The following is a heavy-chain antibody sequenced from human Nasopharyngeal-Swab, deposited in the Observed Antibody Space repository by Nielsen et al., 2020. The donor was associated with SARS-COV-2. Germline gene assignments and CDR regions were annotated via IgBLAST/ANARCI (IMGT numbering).Heavy chain of an antibody. V-gene: IGHV6-1*01. CDR3: ARGGVYYYGMDV. Sequence: LRLSCVISGDSVSNNGATWNWIRQSPSRGLEWLGRTYYRSKWKSDYAVSVTSRLTINPDTSKNQFSLQLSSVTPEDTAIYYCARGGVYYYGMDVWGQGTTVTVPS. D-gene: IGHD6-25*01. CDR1: GDSVSNNGAT. J-gene: IGHJ6*02. CDR2: TYYRSKWKS.